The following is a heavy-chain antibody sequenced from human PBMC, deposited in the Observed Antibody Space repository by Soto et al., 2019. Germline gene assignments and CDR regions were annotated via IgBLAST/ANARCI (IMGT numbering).Heavy chain of an antibody. D-gene: IGHD6-19*01. J-gene: IGHJ4*02. V-gene: IGHV4-34*01. Sequence: QVQLQQSGAGLLKPSETLSLTCAVYGESFSAYIWTWIRQTPGKGLQWIGQINHSGSASYNPSLNSRAPTSVPPSTRQFPLEVSSVTAADTAVYYCARGLITGSHYSGGWYYFDSWGQGTQVTVSS. CDR2: INHSGSA. CDR3: ARGLITGSHYSGGWYYFDS. CDR1: GESFSAYI.